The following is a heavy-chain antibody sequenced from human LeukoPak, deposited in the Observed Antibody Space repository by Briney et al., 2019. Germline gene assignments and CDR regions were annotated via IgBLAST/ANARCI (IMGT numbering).Heavy chain of an antibody. D-gene: IGHD2-8*01. Sequence: ASVKVSCKASGYTFTSYQMHWVRQAPGQGLEWMGIINPSGGSAIYAQKFQGRVTMTRDTSTSTVYMELSSLRSEDTAVYYCARDNAATDAFDIWGQGTMVTVSS. V-gene: IGHV1-46*03. CDR2: INPSGGSA. CDR3: ARDNAATDAFDI. CDR1: GYTFTSYQ. J-gene: IGHJ3*02.